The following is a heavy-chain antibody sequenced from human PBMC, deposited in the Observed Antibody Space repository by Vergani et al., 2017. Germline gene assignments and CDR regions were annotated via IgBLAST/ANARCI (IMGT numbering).Heavy chain of an antibody. CDR3: TRGRLDDSYAYFDY. CDR2: IWSKPYGGTT. CDR1: GFTLGDYA. D-gene: IGHD3-16*01. J-gene: IGHJ4*02. V-gene: IGHV3-49*04. Sequence: VQLEESGGGVVQPGRSLRLSCAGSGFTLGDYAMTWVRQAPGKGLEWVAFIWSKPYGGTTEYAASVKGRFTISRDDSKSIAYLQMSSLKAEDTAVYYCTRGRLDDSYAYFDYWGQGSLVTVSP.